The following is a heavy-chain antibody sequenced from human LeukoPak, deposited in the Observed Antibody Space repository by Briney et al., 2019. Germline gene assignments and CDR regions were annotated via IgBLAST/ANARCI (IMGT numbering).Heavy chain of an antibody. CDR3: AKGTGPLGSSFYYFDY. V-gene: IGHV3-9*03. CDR1: GFTFDDYA. J-gene: IGHJ4*02. CDR2: ISWNSGSI. D-gene: IGHD6-13*01. Sequence: PGGSLRLSCAASGFTFDDYAMHWVRQAPGKGLEWVSGISWNSGSIGYADSVKGRFTISRDNAKNSLYQQMNSLRAEDMALYYCAKGTGPLGSSFYYFDYWGQGTLVTVSS.